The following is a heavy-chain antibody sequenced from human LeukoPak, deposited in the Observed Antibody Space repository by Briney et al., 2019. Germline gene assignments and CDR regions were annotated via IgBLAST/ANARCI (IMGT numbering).Heavy chain of an antibody. V-gene: IGHV1-69*13. CDR1: GGTFSSYA. CDR3: ARAARKGVEDAFDI. CDR2: IIPIFGTA. D-gene: IGHD1-1*01. Sequence: GASVKVSCKASGGTFSSYAISWVRQAPGQGLEWMGGIIPIFGTANYAQKFQGRVTITADESTSTAYMELSSLRSEDTAVYYCARAARKGVEDAFDIWGQGTMVTVSS. J-gene: IGHJ3*02.